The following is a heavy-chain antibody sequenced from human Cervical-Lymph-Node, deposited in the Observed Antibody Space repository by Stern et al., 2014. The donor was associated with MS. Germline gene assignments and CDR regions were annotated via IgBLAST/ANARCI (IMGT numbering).Heavy chain of an antibody. V-gene: IGHV1-2*02. CDR2: INPHTGDT. CDR1: GYNFIDYY. D-gene: IGHD3-10*01. J-gene: IGHJ4*02. Sequence: VQLVESGAALRKPGASVEVSCEASGYNFIDYYIHWVRQAPGQGLEWVGWINPHTGDTRYAQKFLGRVAMTRDTSIKTAYLELNSLTPDDTAFYYCTRGRGTLLYLHWGQGTLITVSS. CDR3: TRGRGTLLYLH.